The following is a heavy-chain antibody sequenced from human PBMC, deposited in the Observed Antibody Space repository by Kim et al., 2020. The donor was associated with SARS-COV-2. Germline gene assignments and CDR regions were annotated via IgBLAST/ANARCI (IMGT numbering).Heavy chain of an antibody. Sequence: GGSLRLSCAPSGFTFNTYWMHWVRQAPGKGLVWVSTIKGDGSISTYADSVKGRFTISRDNAKNALYLQINSLRVEDTALYYCARDLGYTYLDYWGQGTLVTVSS. CDR2: IKGDGSIS. CDR1: GFTFNTYW. CDR3: ARDLGYTYLDY. D-gene: IGHD5-12*01. V-gene: IGHV3-74*03. J-gene: IGHJ4*02.